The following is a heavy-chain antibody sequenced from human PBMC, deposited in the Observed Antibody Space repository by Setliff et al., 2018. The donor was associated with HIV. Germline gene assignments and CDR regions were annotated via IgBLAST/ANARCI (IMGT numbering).Heavy chain of an antibody. Sequence: GESLKISCQGSGYNFVDYSIAWVRQVPGKGLEWMGIIYPVDSETRYSPSFQGQVTISADKSINTACLQWTTLKASDSAMYYCARPRGNDYAGSGFDNWGQGTLVTVSS. D-gene: IGHD2-2*01. V-gene: IGHV5-51*01. CDR3: ARPRGNDYAGSGFDN. J-gene: IGHJ4*02. CDR1: GYNFVDYS. CDR2: IYPVDSET.